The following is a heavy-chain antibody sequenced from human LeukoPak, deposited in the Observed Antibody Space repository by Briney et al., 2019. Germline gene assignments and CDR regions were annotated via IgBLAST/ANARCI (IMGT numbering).Heavy chain of an antibody. J-gene: IGHJ4*02. CDR1: GGSISSYY. Sequence: SETLSLTCTVSGGSISSYYWSWIRQPPGKGLEWIGYIYYSGSTNYNPSLKSRVTISVDTSKNQFSLKLSSVTAADTAVYYCARVGSVEYYYDSSGYNYWGQGTLVTVSS. CDR3: ARVGSVEYYYDSSGYNY. D-gene: IGHD3-22*01. CDR2: IYYSGST. V-gene: IGHV4-59*08.